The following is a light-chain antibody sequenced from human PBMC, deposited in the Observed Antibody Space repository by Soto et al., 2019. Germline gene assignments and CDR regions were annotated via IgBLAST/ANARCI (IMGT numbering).Light chain of an antibody. V-gene: IGKV3-20*01. CDR2: GAS. CDR1: QSVSSSY. J-gene: IGKJ1*01. Sequence: EIVLTQSPGTLSLSPGERATLSCRASQSVSSSYLAWYQQKPGQAPRLLIYGASSRATGIPDRFSGSGSGTDFTLTISRLEPEDFATYYCQQANSFPSFGQGTKVEIK. CDR3: QQANSFPS.